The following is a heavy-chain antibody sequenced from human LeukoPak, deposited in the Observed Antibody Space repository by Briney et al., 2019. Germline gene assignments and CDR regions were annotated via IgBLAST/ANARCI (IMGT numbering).Heavy chain of an antibody. V-gene: IGHV3-7*01. CDR1: GFTFSSYS. Sequence: GGSLRLSCAASGFTFSSYSMTWVRQAPGKGLEWVASINEDGGEIHYVDSVKGRFTIARDNAKDSLFLQMNSLTVEDTAMYYCVRSFHPGGWFDPWGQGTLVTVSS. CDR2: INEDGGEI. J-gene: IGHJ5*02. CDR3: VRSFHPGGWFDP. D-gene: IGHD3-10*01.